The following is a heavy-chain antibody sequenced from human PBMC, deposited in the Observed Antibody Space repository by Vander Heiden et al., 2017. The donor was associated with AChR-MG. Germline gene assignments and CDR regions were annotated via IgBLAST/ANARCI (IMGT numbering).Heavy chain of an antibody. Sequence: QVQLVESGGGVVQPGRSLRLSCAASRFPFSSYGIDWVCQAPGKGLEWVALISYDGSNKYYADSVKGRFTVSRDNSKNTLYLQMNSLRDEDTAVYYCAKVSRLWGGVHYYDYYGLDAWGQGTTVIVSS. CDR1: RFPFSSYG. CDR3: AKVSRLWGGVHYYDYYGLDA. V-gene: IGHV3-30*18. CDR2: ISYDGSNK. D-gene: IGHD7-27*01. J-gene: IGHJ6*02.